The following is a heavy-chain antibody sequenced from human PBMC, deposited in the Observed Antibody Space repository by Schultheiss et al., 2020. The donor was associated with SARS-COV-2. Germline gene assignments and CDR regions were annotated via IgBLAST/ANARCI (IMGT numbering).Heavy chain of an antibody. V-gene: IGHV4-59*12. D-gene: IGHD3-10*01. J-gene: IGHJ5*02. Sequence: SQTLSLTCTVSGGSISSYYWSWIRQPPGKGLEWIGYISYSGTTNYNPSLKSRVTISVDTSKNQFSLKLSSVTAADTAVYYCARDFRAFGSRKFDPWGQGTLVTVSS. CDR2: ISYSGTT. CDR3: ARDFRAFGSRKFDP. CDR1: GGSISSYY.